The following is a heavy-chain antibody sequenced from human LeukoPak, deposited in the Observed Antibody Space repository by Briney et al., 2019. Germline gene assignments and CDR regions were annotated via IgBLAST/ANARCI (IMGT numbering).Heavy chain of an antibody. CDR2: IWYDGSNK. CDR3: ARGGTMVRGVMFYYYGMDV. CDR1: GFTFSSYG. J-gene: IGHJ6*02. D-gene: IGHD3-10*01. Sequence: PGGSLRLSCAASGFTFSSYGMHWVRQAPGKGLEWVAVIWYDGSNKYYADSVKGRFTISRDNSKNTLYLQMNSLRAEDTAVYYCARGGTMVRGVMFYYYGMDVWGQGTTVTVSS. V-gene: IGHV3-33*01.